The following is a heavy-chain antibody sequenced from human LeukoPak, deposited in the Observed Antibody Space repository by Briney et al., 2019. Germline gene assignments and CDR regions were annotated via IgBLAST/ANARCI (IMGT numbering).Heavy chain of an antibody. D-gene: IGHD3-22*01. CDR3: AKDGLYYDSSGYYPNWFDP. CDR2: ISGSGGST. CDR1: GFTFSSYA. V-gene: IGHV3-23*01. J-gene: IGHJ5*02. Sequence: PGGSLRLSCVASGFTFSSYAMSWVRQAPGKGLEWVSAISGSGGSTYYADSVKGRFTISRDNSKNTLYLQMNSLRAEDTAVYYCAKDGLYYDSSGYYPNWFDPWGQGTLVTVSS.